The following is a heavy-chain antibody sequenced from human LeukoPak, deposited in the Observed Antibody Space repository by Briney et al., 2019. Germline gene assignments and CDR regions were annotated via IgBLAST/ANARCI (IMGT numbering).Heavy chain of an antibody. CDR3: ARDGFSLITMVRGVRSNWFDP. J-gene: IGHJ5*02. D-gene: IGHD3-10*01. CDR2: INHSGST. Sequence: SETLSLTCAVYGGSFSGYYWSWIRQPPGKGLEWIGEINHSGSTNYNPSLKSRVTISVDTSKNQFSLKLSSVTAADTAVYYCARDGFSLITMVRGVRSNWFDPWGQGTLVTVSS. V-gene: IGHV4-34*01. CDR1: GGSFSGYY.